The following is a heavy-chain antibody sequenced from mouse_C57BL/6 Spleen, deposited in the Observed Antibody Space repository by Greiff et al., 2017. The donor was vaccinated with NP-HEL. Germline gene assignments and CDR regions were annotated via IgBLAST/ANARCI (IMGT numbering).Heavy chain of an antibody. D-gene: IGHD2-2*01. V-gene: IGHV5-4*03. Sequence: DVMLVESGGGLVKPGGSLKLSCAASGFTFSSYAMSWVRQTPEKRLEWVATISDGGSYTYYPDNVKGRFTISRDNAKNNLYLQMSHLKSEDTAMYYCARLGSTMVTEGFAYWGQGTLVTVSA. CDR1: GFTFSSYA. CDR3: ARLGSTMVTEGFAY. J-gene: IGHJ3*01. CDR2: ISDGGSYT.